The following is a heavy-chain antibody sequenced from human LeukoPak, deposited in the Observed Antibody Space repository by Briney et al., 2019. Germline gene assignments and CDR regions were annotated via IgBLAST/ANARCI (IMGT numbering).Heavy chain of an antibody. J-gene: IGHJ4*02. CDR2: ITDNGDDR. Sequence: GVSLRLSCAASGFTFSSYAMSWVRQAPGKGLEWVAGITDNGDDRNYGDSVKGRFAISRDNSKSTLDLQMNSLRAEDTALYYCARDGVWGWAQYDYWGQGILVTVSS. D-gene: IGHD3-3*01. V-gene: IGHV3-23*01. CDR3: ARDGVWGWAQYDY. CDR1: GFTFSSYA.